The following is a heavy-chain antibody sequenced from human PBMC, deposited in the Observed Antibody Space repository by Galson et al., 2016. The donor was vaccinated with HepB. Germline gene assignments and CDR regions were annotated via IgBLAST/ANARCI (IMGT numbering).Heavy chain of an antibody. CDR3: ARNTIFGVSRGVWFDP. CDR2: ISPIFGTT. D-gene: IGHD3-3*01. V-gene: IGHV1-69*13. Sequence: SEKVSCKASGGTFSSYGIVWVRQAPGQGLEWMGGISPIFGTTNYAQKFQGRVTITADESTTTAYMELSSLRSEDTAVYYCARNTIFGVSRGVWFDPWGHGILVTVSS. CDR1: GGTFSSYG. J-gene: IGHJ5*02.